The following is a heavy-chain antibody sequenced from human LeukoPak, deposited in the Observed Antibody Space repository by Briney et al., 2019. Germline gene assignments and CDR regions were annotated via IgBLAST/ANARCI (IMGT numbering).Heavy chain of an antibody. V-gene: IGHV1-2*02. CDR2: INPNSGGT. CDR3: ASLEGIVVVPAAILDNFDY. J-gene: IGHJ4*02. CDR1: GYTFTGYY. D-gene: IGHD2-2*01. Sequence: ASVKVSCKASGYTFTGYYMHWVRQAPGQGLEWMGWINPNSGGTNYAQKFQGRVTMTRDTSISTAYMELSRLRSDDTAVYYCASLEGIVVVPAAILDNFDYWGKGTLVTVSS.